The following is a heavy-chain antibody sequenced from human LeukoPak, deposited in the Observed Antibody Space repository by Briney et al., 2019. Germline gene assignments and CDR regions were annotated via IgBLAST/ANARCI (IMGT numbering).Heavy chain of an antibody. J-gene: IGHJ5*02. CDR2: INAGNGNT. Sequence: ASVKVSCKASGYTFTSYAMHWVRQAPGQRLEWMGWINAGNGNTKYSQKFQGRVTITRDTSASTAYMELSSLRSEDTAVYYCASPIESGVGFDPWGQGTLVTVSS. V-gene: IGHV1-3*01. CDR3: ASPIESGVGFDP. CDR1: GYTFTSYA. D-gene: IGHD1-26*01.